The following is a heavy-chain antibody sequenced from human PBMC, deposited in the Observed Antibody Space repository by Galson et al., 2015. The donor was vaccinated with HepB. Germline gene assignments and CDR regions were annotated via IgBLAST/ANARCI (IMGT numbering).Heavy chain of an antibody. J-gene: IGHJ4*02. V-gene: IGHV3-21*01. CDR1: GFTFSSYS. D-gene: IGHD3-9*01. CDR3: ARAGDFDWVGDDY. Sequence: SLRLSCAASGFTFSSYSMNWVRQAPGKGLEWVSSISSSSSYIYYADSVKGRFTISRDNAKNSLYLQMNSLRAEDTAVYYCARAGDFDWVGDDYWGQGTLVTVSS. CDR2: ISSSSSYI.